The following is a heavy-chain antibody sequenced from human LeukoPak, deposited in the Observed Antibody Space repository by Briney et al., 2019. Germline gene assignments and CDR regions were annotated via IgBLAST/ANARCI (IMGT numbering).Heavy chain of an antibody. J-gene: IGHJ4*02. V-gene: IGHV1-18*01. CDR3: ARARSSSSWSPNNFDY. CDR1: GYTFSSYG. D-gene: IGHD6-13*01. CDR2: ISAYNGNT. Sequence: ASVKVSCKASGYTFSSYGISWVRQAPGQGLEWMGWISAYNGNTNYAQKLQGRVTMTTDTSTSTAYMELRSLRSDDTAVYYCARARSSSSWSPNNFDYWGQGTLVTVSS.